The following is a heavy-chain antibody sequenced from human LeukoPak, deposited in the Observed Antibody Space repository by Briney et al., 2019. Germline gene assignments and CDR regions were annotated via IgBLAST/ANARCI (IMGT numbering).Heavy chain of an antibody. CDR3: AKVVVVAADDAFDI. Sequence: GGSLRLSCAASGFTFSSYGMHWVRQAPGKGLEWVAFIRYDGSNKYYADSVKGRFTISRDNSKNTLYLQMNGLRAEDTAVYYCAKVVVVAADDAFDIWGQGTMVTVSS. D-gene: IGHD2-15*01. CDR1: GFTFSSYG. V-gene: IGHV3-30*02. J-gene: IGHJ3*02. CDR2: IRYDGSNK.